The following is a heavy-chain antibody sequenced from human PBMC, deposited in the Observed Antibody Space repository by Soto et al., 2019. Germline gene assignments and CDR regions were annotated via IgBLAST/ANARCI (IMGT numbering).Heavy chain of an antibody. CDR2: IYYSGST. CDR1: GGSISSGGYY. CDR3: ARAGTYYYDSSGYNFDY. Sequence: KQSQTLSLTCTVSGGSISSGGYYWSWIRQHPGKGLEWIGYIYYSGSTYYNPSLKSRVTISVDTSKNQFSLKLSSVTAADTAVYYCARAGTYYYDSSGYNFDYWGQGTLVTVSS. D-gene: IGHD3-22*01. V-gene: IGHV4-31*03. J-gene: IGHJ4*02.